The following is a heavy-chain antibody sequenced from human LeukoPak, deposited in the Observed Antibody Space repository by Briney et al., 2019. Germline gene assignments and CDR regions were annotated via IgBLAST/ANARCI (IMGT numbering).Heavy chain of an antibody. V-gene: IGHV4-4*09. CDR3: ARGGEGSAFDI. D-gene: IGHD1-26*01. J-gene: IGHJ3*02. Sequence: PSETLSLTCTVSGGSISSDYWSWIRQPPGKRLEWIGYIYNTWTTNYNPSLKSRVTISVDTSKNQFSLKLSSVTAADTAVYYCARGGEGSAFDIWGQGTMVTVSS. CDR1: GGSISSDY. CDR2: IYNTWTT.